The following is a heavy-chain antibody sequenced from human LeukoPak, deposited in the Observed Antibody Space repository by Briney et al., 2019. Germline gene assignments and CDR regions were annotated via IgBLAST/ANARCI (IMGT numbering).Heavy chain of an antibody. D-gene: IGHD6-6*01. J-gene: IGHJ4*02. CDR3: ARGGRIAARPVY. V-gene: IGHV3-21*01. CDR2: ISSSSSYI. Sequence: GGSLRLSCAASGFTFSSYSMNWVRQAPGKGLEWVSSISSSSSYIYYADSVKGRFTISRDNAKNSLYLQMNSLRAEDTAVYYCARGGRIAARPVYWGQGTLVTVSS. CDR1: GFTFSSYS.